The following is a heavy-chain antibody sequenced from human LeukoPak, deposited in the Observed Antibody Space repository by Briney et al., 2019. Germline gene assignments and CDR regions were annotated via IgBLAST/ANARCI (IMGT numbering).Heavy chain of an antibody. V-gene: IGHV3-48*02. CDR1: GFSFSSYS. Sequence: GGSLRLSCAASGFSFSSYSMNWGRQAPGKGLDWGSYISSSSSSKQYVDSVKGRFTISRDNAKNSLYLDMNSLRDEDTAVYYCARGEVVPAATRSDNWFDRWGQGTLVTVSS. D-gene: IGHD2-2*01. J-gene: IGHJ5*02. CDR2: ISSSSSSK. CDR3: ARGEVVPAATRSDNWFDR.